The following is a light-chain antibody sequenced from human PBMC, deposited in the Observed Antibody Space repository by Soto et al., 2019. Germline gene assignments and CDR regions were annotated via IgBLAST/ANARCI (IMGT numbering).Light chain of an antibody. J-gene: IGKJ4*02. Sequence: IVMTQSPVTLSMSPGDRATLSCRASQNVATNVAWYQQKPGQTPRLLIYGASIRATGVPARFSGSGSGTEITLTIDSLPAEDFAVFYCHQVNSGLRKFGRGTRV. CDR2: GAS. CDR1: QNVATN. V-gene: IGKV3-15*01. CDR3: HQVNSGLRK.